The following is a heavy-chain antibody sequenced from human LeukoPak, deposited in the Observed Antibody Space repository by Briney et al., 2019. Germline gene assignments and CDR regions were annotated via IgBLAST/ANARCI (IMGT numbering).Heavy chain of an antibody. CDR3: ARGGLTIFGVVIN. CDR2: IKQDGSEK. Sequence: GGSLRLSCAASGFTFSSYWMSWVRQAPGKGLEWVANIKQDGSEKYYVDSVKGRFTISRDNAKNSLYLQMNSLRAEDTAVYYCARGGLTIFGVVINWGQGTLVTVSS. V-gene: IGHV3-7*04. J-gene: IGHJ4*02. D-gene: IGHD3-3*01. CDR1: GFTFSSYW.